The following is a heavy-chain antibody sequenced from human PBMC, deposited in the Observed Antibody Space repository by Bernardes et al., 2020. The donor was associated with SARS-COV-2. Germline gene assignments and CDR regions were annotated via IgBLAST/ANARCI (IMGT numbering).Heavy chain of an antibody. CDR2: MSSSSTYI. J-gene: IGHJ3*02. Sequence: GGSLRLSCAASGFTFSNYTMNWVRQAPGKGLEWVSSMSSSSTYIYYADAVKGRFTISRDNAQNSLYLQMNSLRAEDTAVYYCARDLLADYDSSGYYLPDGFEIWGQGTLVNVAS. CDR1: GFTFSNYT. CDR3: ARDLLADYDSSGYYLPDGFEI. D-gene: IGHD3-22*01. V-gene: IGHV3-21*01.